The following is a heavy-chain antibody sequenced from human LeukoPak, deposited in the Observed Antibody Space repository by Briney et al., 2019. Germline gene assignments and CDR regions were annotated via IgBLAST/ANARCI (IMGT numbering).Heavy chain of an antibody. V-gene: IGHV3-30*02. Sequence: GGSLRLSCAASEFSFSSYLMHWVRQAPGKGLEWVAFIRYDGNNKYYADSVKGRFTISRDNSKNTLYLQMNSLRAEDTAVYYCARDKCSSTSCYPFDYWGQGTLVTVSS. D-gene: IGHD2-2*01. CDR3: ARDKCSSTSCYPFDY. J-gene: IGHJ4*02. CDR1: EFSFSSYL. CDR2: IRYDGNNK.